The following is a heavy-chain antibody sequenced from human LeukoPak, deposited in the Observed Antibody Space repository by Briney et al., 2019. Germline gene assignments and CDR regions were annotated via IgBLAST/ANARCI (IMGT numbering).Heavy chain of an antibody. Sequence: GESLKISCKGSGYSFTSYWIGWVRQMPGKGLEWMGIIYPGDSDIRYSPSFQGQVTISADKSISTAYLQWSSLKASDTAMYYCARPVVDYDFWSGYEAGAFDIWGQGTMVTVSS. D-gene: IGHD3-3*01. V-gene: IGHV5-51*01. CDR3: ARPVVDYDFWSGYEAGAFDI. J-gene: IGHJ3*02. CDR1: GYSFTSYW. CDR2: IYPGDSDI.